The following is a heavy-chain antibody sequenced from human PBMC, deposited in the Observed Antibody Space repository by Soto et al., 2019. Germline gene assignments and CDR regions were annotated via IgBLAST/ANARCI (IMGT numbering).Heavy chain of an antibody. V-gene: IGHV3-15*01. Sequence: PGGSLRLSCAAPGAAFTNAWMSWVRQAPGKGLEWVGRIKSKADGGTTDYAAPVQGRFTISRDDSKNMLYLQMNSLKTEDTAMYYCTTYDYIWGSDRIRWAYWGQGTLVTVSS. CDR2: IKSKADGGTT. D-gene: IGHD3-16*02. CDR3: TTYDYIWGSDRIRWAY. J-gene: IGHJ4*02. CDR1: GAAFTNAW.